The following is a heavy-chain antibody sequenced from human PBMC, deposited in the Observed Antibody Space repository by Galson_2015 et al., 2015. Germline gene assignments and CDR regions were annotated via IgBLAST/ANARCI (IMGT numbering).Heavy chain of an antibody. CDR1: GFTFSGSA. V-gene: IGHV3-73*01. CDR3: TRLYDYIWGSYRYRGDGDFDY. D-gene: IGHD3-16*02. CDR2: IRSKANSYAT. Sequence: SLRLSCAASGFTFSGSAMHWVRQASGKGLEWVGRIRSKANSYATAYAASVKGRFTISRDDSKNTAYLQMNSLKTEDTAVYYCTRLYDYIWGSYRYRGDGDFDYWGQGTLVTVSS. J-gene: IGHJ4*02.